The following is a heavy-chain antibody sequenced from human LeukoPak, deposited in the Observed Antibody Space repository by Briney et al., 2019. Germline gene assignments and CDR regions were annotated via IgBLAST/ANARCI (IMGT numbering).Heavy chain of an antibody. V-gene: IGHV3-53*01. CDR2: IYSGGST. D-gene: IGHD6-19*01. CDR3: ERERDSSGFETY. Sequence: GGSLRLSCAASGFTVSSNYMSWVRQAPGKGLEWVSVIYSGGSTYYADSVKGRFTISRDNSKNTLYLQMNSLRAEDTAVYSCERERDSSGFETYWGQGTLVTVSS. CDR1: GFTVSSNY. J-gene: IGHJ4*02.